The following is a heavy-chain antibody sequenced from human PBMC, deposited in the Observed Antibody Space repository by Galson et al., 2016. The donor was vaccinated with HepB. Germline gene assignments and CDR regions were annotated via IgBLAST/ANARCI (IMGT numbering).Heavy chain of an antibody. Sequence: SVKVSCKVSGYRLAELSMHWVRQAPGKGPERMGGYDPEDGERTYAQKFQGRVTMTEDTSTDTAYMELASLGSEDTAVYYCARLMEVHASGSYFHPFTEWGQGTLVIVSS. V-gene: IGHV1-24*01. CDR2: YDPEDGER. D-gene: IGHD3-10*01. CDR1: GYRLAELS. J-gene: IGHJ4*02. CDR3: ARLMEVHASGSYFHPFTE.